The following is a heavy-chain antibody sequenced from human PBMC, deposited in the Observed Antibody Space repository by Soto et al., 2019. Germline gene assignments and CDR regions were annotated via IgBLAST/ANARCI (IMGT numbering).Heavy chain of an antibody. V-gene: IGHV3-23*01. D-gene: IGHD4-17*01. J-gene: IGHJ3*02. Sequence: GGSLRLSCAASGFTFSTYAMSWVRQAPGKGLEWVSAISGSGGDTYYADSVKGRFTISRDSSKNTLYLQMNSLRAEDTALYYCAKVPWTTVTTYAFDIWGQGTMVTVSS. CDR3: AKVPWTTVTTYAFDI. CDR2: ISGSGGDT. CDR1: GFTFSTYA.